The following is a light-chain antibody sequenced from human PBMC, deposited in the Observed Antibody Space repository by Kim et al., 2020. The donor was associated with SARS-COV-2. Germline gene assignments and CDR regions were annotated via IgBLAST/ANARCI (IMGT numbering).Light chain of an antibody. CDR2: DVS. V-gene: IGLV2-14*01. CDR3: SSYSGSSASYV. Sequence: SITNSWTGTSSDIGGYKYVSWYQQHPGKAPKLMTYDVSERPSGVANRFSGSKSGNTASLTISGLQAGDEADYYCSSYSGSSASYVFGTGTKVTV. J-gene: IGLJ1*01. CDR1: SSDIGGYKY.